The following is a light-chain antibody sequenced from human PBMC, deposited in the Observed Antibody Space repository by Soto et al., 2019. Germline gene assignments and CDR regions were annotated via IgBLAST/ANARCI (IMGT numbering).Light chain of an antibody. J-gene: IGLJ1*01. V-gene: IGLV2-8*01. CDR3: SSFAAGSYV. CDR2: EVS. Sequence: QSALTQPPSASGSPGQSVTISCTGTSSDAGAYNYVSWYQQHPGKGPKFLIYEVSKRFSGVPDRFSGSKSGNTASLTVSGLQAEDELDYYGSSFAAGSYVLGTGTKLTAL. CDR1: SSDAGAYNY.